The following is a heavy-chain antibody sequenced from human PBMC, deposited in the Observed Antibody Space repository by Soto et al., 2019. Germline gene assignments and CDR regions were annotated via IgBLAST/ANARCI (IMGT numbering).Heavy chain of an antibody. V-gene: IGHV1-69*13. CDR2: IIPIFGTA. CDR1: GGTFSSCA. Sequence: GASVKVSCKASGGTFSSCAISWVRQAPGQGLEWMGGIIPIFGTANYAQKFQGRVTITADESTSTAYMELSSLRSEDTAVYYCARGRYYYDSSGYYPWYYYYGMDVWGQGTTVTVSS. D-gene: IGHD3-22*01. CDR3: ARGRYYYDSSGYYPWYYYYGMDV. J-gene: IGHJ6*02.